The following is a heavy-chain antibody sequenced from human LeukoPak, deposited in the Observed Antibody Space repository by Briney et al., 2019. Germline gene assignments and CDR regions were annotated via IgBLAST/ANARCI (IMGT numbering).Heavy chain of an antibody. V-gene: IGHV4-59*01. CDR3: ARGVYIAAAQYAY. CDR1: GGSISSYY. J-gene: IGHJ4*02. CDR2: IYYSGTT. Sequence: SETLSLTCTISGGSISSYYWSWIRQPPGKGLEWIGYIYYSGTTKYNPSLKSRVSISVDTSKNQFSLKLSSVTAADTAVYYCARGVYIAAAQYAYWGQGTLVTVSS. D-gene: IGHD6-13*01.